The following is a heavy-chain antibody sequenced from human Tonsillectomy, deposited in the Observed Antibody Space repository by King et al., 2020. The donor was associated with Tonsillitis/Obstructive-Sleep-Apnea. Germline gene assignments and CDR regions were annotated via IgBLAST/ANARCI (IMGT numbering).Heavy chain of an antibody. J-gene: IGHJ5*02. Sequence: QLQESGPGLVKSSETLSLTCTVSGGSIRSSSYYWGWIRQPPGKGLEWIGSIYYSGSTYYNPSLQSRVTVSVDTSKNEFSLKLSSVTAADTAVYYCALHELTVYARQYNCFDPWRQGPLVPVS. V-gene: IGHV4-39*01. CDR3: ALHELTVYARQYNCFDP. CDR2: IYYSGST. D-gene: IGHD2-8*01. CDR1: GGSIRSSSYY.